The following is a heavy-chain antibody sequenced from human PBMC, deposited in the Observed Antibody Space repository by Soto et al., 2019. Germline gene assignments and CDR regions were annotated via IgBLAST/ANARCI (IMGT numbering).Heavy chain of an antibody. CDR2: ISAYNGNT. Sequence: QVQLVQSGAEVKKPGASVKVSCKASGYTFTSYGISWVRQAPGQGLEWMGWISAYNGNTNYAQKLQGRVTMTTDTSTSTAYMELRSLRSDDTAVYYCAREDYGDYVDYYYGMDVWGQGTTVTVSS. CDR3: AREDYGDYVDYYYGMDV. V-gene: IGHV1-18*01. CDR1: GYTFTSYG. D-gene: IGHD4-17*01. J-gene: IGHJ6*02.